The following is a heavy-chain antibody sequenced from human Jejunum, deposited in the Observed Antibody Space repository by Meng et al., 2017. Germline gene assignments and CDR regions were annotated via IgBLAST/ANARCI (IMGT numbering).Heavy chain of an antibody. D-gene: IGHD5-18*01. J-gene: IGHJ4*02. Sequence: GESLKISCTASGFTFSSYAMSWVRQAPGKGLEWVSSISESGGSTYYADSVKGRFTISRDNSRNTLYLQMNSLRAEDTAVYYCAKVMDTTLLFYFDYWGQGTLVTVSS. CDR2: ISESGGST. CDR3: AKVMDTTLLFYFDY. CDR1: GFTFSSYA. V-gene: IGHV3-23*01.